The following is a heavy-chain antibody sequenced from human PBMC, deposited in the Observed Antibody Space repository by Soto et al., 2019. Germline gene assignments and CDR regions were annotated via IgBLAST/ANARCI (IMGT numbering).Heavy chain of an antibody. V-gene: IGHV4-4*02. CDR1: GGSISSSNW. J-gene: IGHJ4*02. Sequence: SETLSLTCAVSGGSISSSNWRSWVRQPPGKGLEWIGEIYHSGSTNYNPSLKSRVTISVDKSKNQFSLKLSSVTAADTAVYYCATTVGDYYDSSGYYYFDYWGQGTLVTVSS. CDR2: IYHSGST. CDR3: ATTVGDYYDSSGYYYFDY. D-gene: IGHD3-22*01.